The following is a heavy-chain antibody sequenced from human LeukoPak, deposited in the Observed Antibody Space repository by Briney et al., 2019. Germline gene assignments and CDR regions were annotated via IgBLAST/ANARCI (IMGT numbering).Heavy chain of an antibody. CDR2: INHSGST. CDR1: GGSFSGYY. D-gene: IGHD5-18*01. CDR3: ARGGYSYGRQYFQH. J-gene: IGHJ1*01. Sequence: SETLSLTCAAYGGSFSGYYWSWIRQPPGKGLEWIGEINHSGSTNYNPSLKSRVTISVDTSKNQFSLKLSSVTAADTAVYYCARGGYSYGRQYFQHWGQGTLVTVSS. V-gene: IGHV4-34*01.